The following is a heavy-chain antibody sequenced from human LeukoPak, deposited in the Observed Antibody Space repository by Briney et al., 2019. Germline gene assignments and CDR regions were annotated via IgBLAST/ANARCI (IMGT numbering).Heavy chain of an antibody. J-gene: IGHJ4*02. CDR3: ARERELWFGELLGPFDY. V-gene: IGHV1-8*01. CDR1: GYTFTSYD. D-gene: IGHD3-10*01. Sequence: GASVKVSCKASGYTFTSYDINWVRQATGQGLEWMGWMNPNSGNTGYAQKFQGRVTMTRNTSISTAYMELSSLRAEDTAVYYCARERELWFGELLGPFDYWGQGTLVTVSS. CDR2: MNPNSGNT.